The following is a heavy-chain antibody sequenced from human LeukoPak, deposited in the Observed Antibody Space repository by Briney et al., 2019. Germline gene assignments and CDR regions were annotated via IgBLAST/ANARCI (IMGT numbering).Heavy chain of an antibody. V-gene: IGHV1-46*01. D-gene: IGHD1-1*01. CDR3: ARAVPGTTSLGMDV. CDR1: GYTFTSYY. CDR2: INPSGVST. J-gene: IGHJ6*02. Sequence: ASVKVSCKASGYTFTSYYMHWVRQAPGQGLEWMGIINPSGVSTTYAQKFQGRVTMTRDTSTSTLYMELSSLRSEDTAVYYCARAVPGTTSLGMDVWGQGTTVTVSS.